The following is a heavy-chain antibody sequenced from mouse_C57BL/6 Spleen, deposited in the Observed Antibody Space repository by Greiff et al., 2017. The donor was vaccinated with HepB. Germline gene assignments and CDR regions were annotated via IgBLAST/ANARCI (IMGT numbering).Heavy chain of an antibody. V-gene: IGHV1-69*01. D-gene: IGHD2-4*01. Sequence: VQLQQPGAELVMPGASVKLSCKASGYTFTSYWMHWVKQRPGQGLEWIGEIDPSDSYTNYNQKFKGKSTLTVDKSSSTAYMQLSSLTSEDSAVYYCARIDFSAYWGQGTLVTVSA. CDR2: IDPSDSYT. CDR3: ARIDFSAY. J-gene: IGHJ3*01. CDR1: GYTFTSYW.